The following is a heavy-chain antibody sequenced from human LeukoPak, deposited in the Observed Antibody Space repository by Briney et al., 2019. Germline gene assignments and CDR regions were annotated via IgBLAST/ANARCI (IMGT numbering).Heavy chain of an antibody. Sequence: KSGGSLRFSCAASGFTFSSYSMNWVRQAPGKGLEWVSSISSSSYIYYADSVKGRFTISRDNAKNSLYLQMNSLRAEDTAVYYCARHCSGGSCYDYWRQGTLVTVSS. J-gene: IGHJ4*02. V-gene: IGHV3-21*01. CDR1: GFTFSSYS. D-gene: IGHD2-15*01. CDR2: ISSSSYI. CDR3: ARHCSGGSCYDY.